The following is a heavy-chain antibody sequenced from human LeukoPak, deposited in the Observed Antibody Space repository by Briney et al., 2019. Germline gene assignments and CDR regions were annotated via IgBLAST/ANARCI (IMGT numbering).Heavy chain of an antibody. CDR3: ARLRFDFWSGYTHPYFDY. D-gene: IGHD3-3*01. Sequence: SETLSLTCTVSGGSISSSSYSWGWIRQPPGKGLEWIGSIYYSGTTYYNPSLKSRVTISVDTSKIQFSLKLSSVAATDTAVYFCARLRFDFWSGYTHPYFDYWGQGTLVTVS. CDR1: GGSISSSSYS. V-gene: IGHV4-39*01. CDR2: IYYSGTT. J-gene: IGHJ4*02.